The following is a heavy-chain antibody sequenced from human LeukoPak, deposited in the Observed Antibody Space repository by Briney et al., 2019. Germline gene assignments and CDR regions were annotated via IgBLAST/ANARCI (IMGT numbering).Heavy chain of an antibody. CDR2: ISNDGTNE. J-gene: IGHJ4*02. D-gene: IGHD4-17*01. CDR1: GFTFSSYG. CDR3: AKDSPDYGEDY. Sequence: PGRSLRLSCGASGFTFSSYGMHWVRQAPGKGLEWVAVISNDGTNEYYADSVKGRFTISRDNSKNTLYLQMNSLRAEDTAVYYCAKDSPDYGEDYWGQGTLVTVSS. V-gene: IGHV3-30*18.